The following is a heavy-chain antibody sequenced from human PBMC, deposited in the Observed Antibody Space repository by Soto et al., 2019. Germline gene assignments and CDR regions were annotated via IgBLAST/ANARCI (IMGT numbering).Heavy chain of an antibody. D-gene: IGHD3-22*01. Sequence: SETLSLTCSVSGVSLVSYYWSWVRQPPGKGLEWLGHIDYSGNTKYNPSLESRVTMSVDRSENQVSLKLSSVTAADTAVYYCASTYDSSPNYVWGQGTTVTVS. CDR2: IDYSGNT. CDR3: ASTYDSSPNYV. J-gene: IGHJ6*02. CDR1: GVSLVSYY. V-gene: IGHV4-59*01.